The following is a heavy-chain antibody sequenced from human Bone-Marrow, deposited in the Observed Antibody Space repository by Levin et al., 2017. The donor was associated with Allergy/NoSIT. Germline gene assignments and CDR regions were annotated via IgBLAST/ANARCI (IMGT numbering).Heavy chain of an antibody. Sequence: GESLKISCAASGFTFSSYGMHWVRQAPGKGLEWVAVIWYDGSDKYYVESVKGRFTISRDNSKKTLYLQMNSLRAEDTAVYYCAKAVAGTGTPHLWGQGTLVTVSS. CDR2: IWYDGSDK. J-gene: IGHJ4*02. CDR1: GFTFSSYG. V-gene: IGHV3-33*06. CDR3: AKAVAGTGTPHL. D-gene: IGHD6-19*01.